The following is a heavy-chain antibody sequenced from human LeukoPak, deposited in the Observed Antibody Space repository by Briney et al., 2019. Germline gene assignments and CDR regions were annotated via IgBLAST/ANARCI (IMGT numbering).Heavy chain of an antibody. V-gene: IGHV3-7*01. CDR2: IKPDGSDQ. CDR3: ARWSLGDY. J-gene: IGHJ4*02. CDR1: GFTFSSYW. Sequence: SGGSLRLSCAASGFTFSSYWMSWVRQAPGEGLEWVANIKPDGSDQYYVDSVKGRFTISRDNAKNSLYLQMNSLRAEDTAVYYCARWSLGDYWGQGTLVTVSS. D-gene: IGHD1-26*01.